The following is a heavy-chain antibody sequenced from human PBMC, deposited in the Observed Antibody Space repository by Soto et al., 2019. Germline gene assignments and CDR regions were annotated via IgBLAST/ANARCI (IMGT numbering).Heavy chain of an antibody. J-gene: IGHJ5*02. CDR2: INPNNGAT. CDR1: RYIFTAYF. V-gene: IGHV1-2*02. D-gene: IGHD1-1*01. CDR3: ESHDPGARFDP. Sequence: QVQLVQSGAEVKKPGASVKVSCKAPRYIFTAYFMHWVRQAPGQGLEWMGWINPNNGATHYGLSFQGRVTITRDTFISTDYMELSSLRSDDSAVYYCESHDPGARFDPCSQGTLVIVSS.